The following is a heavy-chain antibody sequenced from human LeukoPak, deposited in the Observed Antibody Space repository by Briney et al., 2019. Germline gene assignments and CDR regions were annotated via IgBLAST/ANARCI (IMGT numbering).Heavy chain of an antibody. J-gene: IGHJ4*02. Sequence: GGSLRLSCAASGFTFDDYAMHWVRQAPGKGLEWVSGISWNSGSIGYADSVKGRFTISRDNAKNSMYLQMNNLRAEDTAVYYCLGSGSYYMPFDYWGQGSLVTVSS. CDR3: LGSGSYYMPFDY. CDR1: GFTFDDYA. V-gene: IGHV3-9*01. D-gene: IGHD3-10*01. CDR2: ISWNSGSI.